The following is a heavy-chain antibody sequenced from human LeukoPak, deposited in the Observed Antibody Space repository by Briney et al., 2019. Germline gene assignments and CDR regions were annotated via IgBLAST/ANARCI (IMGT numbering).Heavy chain of an antibody. V-gene: IGHV1-58*02. CDR1: GFTXTSSA. D-gene: IGHD3-22*01. Sequence: GASVKVSRKASGFTXTSSAMQWVRQARGQRLEWIGWIVVGSGNTNYAQKFQERVTITRDMSTSTAYMELSSLRSEDTAVYYCAAVAVVITDAFDIWGQGTMVTVSS. CDR2: IVVGSGNT. J-gene: IGHJ3*02. CDR3: AAVAVVITDAFDI.